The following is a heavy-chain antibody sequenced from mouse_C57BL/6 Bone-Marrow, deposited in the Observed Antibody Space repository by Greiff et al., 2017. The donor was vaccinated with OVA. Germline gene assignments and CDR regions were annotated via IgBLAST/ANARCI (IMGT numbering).Heavy chain of an antibody. Sequence: VKLVESGAELARPGASVKLSCKASGYTFTSYGISWVKQRTGQGLEWIGEIYPRSGNTYYNEKFKGKATLTADKSSSTAYMELRSLTSEDSAVYFWARERIYYGYDGYFDVWGTGTTVTVSS. CDR1: GYTFTSYG. V-gene: IGHV1-81*01. CDR2: IYPRSGNT. CDR3: ARERIYYGYDGYFDV. J-gene: IGHJ1*03. D-gene: IGHD2-2*01.